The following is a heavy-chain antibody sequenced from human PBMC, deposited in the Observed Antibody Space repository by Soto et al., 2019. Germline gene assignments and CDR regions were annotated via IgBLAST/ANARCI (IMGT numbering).Heavy chain of an antibody. J-gene: IGHJ4*01. Sequence: QAAGSLSLTCTASGFTFSSYAMSWIRQAPGKELEWVSTISGNSGKTNYADSAKGRFSISRDNTNNTVLLLLDSPRAEATTVYFFAVLGFVLMELYYFHQWGHGTLVTVSS. CDR3: AVLGFVLMELYYFHQ. CDR2: ISGNSGKT. V-gene: IGHV3-23*01. D-gene: IGHD1-7*01. CDR1: GFTFSSYA.